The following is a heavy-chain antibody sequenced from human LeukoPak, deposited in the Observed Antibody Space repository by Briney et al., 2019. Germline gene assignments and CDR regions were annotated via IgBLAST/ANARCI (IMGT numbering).Heavy chain of an antibody. Sequence: SETLSLTCTVSGGSISSSSYYWGWIRQPPGKGLEWIGSIYYSGSTYYNPSLKSRVTISVDTSKNQFSLKLSSVTAADTAVSYCARRPATEGGYFDYWGQGTLVTVSS. CDR1: GGSISSSSYY. J-gene: IGHJ4*02. D-gene: IGHD2-2*01. CDR2: IYYSGST. CDR3: ARRPATEGGYFDY. V-gene: IGHV4-39*01.